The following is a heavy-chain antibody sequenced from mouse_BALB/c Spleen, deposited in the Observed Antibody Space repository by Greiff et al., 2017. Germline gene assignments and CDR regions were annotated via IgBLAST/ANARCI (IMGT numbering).Heavy chain of an antibody. D-gene: IGHD1-1*01. Sequence: VQLQQSGAELVKPGASVKLSCKASGYTFTSYYMYWVKQRPGQGLEWIGEINPSNGGTNFNEKFKSKATLTVDKSSSTAYMQLSSLTSEDSAVYYCTKGLLRAGAYWGQGTLVTVSA. CDR1: GYTFTSYY. CDR2: INPSNGGT. V-gene: IGHV1S81*02. J-gene: IGHJ3*01. CDR3: TKGLLRAGAY.